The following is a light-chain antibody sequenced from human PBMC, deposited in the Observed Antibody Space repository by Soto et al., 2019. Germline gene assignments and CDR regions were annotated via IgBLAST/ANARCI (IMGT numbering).Light chain of an antibody. Sequence: DIQMTQSPSTLSGSVVDRVTITCRASQTISSWLAWYQQKQGNDPKIMIYKAYTLKSGVPSRFSGSGSGTEFTLTISSMQPDEFATYYCQNYNSYSEACGQGTKLDIK. CDR1: QTISSW. CDR3: QNYNSYSEA. J-gene: IGKJ1*01. CDR2: KAY. V-gene: IGKV1-5*03.